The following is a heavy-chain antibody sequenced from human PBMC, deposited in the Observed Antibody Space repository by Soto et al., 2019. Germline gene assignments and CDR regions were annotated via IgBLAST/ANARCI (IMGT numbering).Heavy chain of an antibody. Sequence: PSETLSLTCTVSGGSISSYYWSWIRQPPGKGLEWIGYIYYSGSTNYNPSLKSRVTISVDTSRNQFSLKLSSVTAADTAVYYCARHYYDSSGYPYYFDYWGQGTLVTVSS. D-gene: IGHD3-22*01. J-gene: IGHJ4*02. V-gene: IGHV4-59*08. CDR2: IYYSGST. CDR3: ARHYYDSSGYPYYFDY. CDR1: GGSISSYY.